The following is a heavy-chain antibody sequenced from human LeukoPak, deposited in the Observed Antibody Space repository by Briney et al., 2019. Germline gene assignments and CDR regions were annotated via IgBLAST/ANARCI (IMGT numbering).Heavy chain of an antibody. J-gene: IGHJ6*03. D-gene: IGHD2/OR15-2a*01. CDR2: INHSGST. CDR3: ARGGPLESAYYYYMDV. Sequence: PSETLSLTCAVYGGSFSGYYWSWIRQPPGKGLEWIGEINHSGSTNYSPSLKSRVTISVDTSENQFSLKLSSVTAADTAVYYCARGGPLESAYYYYMDVWGKGTTVTVSS. CDR1: GGSFSGYY. V-gene: IGHV4-34*01.